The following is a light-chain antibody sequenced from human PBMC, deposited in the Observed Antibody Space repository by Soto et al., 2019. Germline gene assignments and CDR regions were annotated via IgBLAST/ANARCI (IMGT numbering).Light chain of an antibody. Sequence: AIQMTQSPSSLSASVGDRVTITCRASQGIRNDLGWYQQRPGEAPKLLIYATSNLQSGVPSRFSGSGSGTDFTLTISSLQPEDFATYYCLQDYNYPRTFGQGTQVEIK. V-gene: IGKV1-6*01. CDR2: ATS. CDR1: QGIRND. CDR3: LQDYNYPRT. J-gene: IGKJ1*01.